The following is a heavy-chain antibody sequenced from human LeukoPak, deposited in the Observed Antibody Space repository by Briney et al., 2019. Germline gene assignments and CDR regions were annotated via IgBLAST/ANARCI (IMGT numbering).Heavy chain of an antibody. Sequence: GGSLRLSCAASGFTFSSYTMNWVRQAPGKGLEWVSYISSSSSYIYYADSVKGRFTISRDNAENSLYLQMNSLRAEDTAVYYCASTFPYCGDGSCALGGQGTLVIVSS. CDR2: ISSSSSYI. J-gene: IGHJ1*01. D-gene: IGHD2-15*01. CDR3: ASTFPYCGDGSCAL. V-gene: IGHV3-21*01. CDR1: GFTFSSYT.